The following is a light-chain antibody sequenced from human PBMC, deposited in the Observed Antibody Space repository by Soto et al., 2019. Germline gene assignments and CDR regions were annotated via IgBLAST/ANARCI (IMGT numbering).Light chain of an antibody. V-gene: IGKV1-5*01. J-gene: IGKJ4*01. CDR1: QSLSGW. CDR2: DAS. CDR3: QQYNSYPLT. Sequence: DIQMTQSPSTLSASVGDRVTITCRASQSLSGWLAWYQQRPGKAPNLLIYDASTLESGVPSRFSGGGSGTEFTLTISSLQTDDFTTYYCQQYNSYPLTFGGGTKVDIK.